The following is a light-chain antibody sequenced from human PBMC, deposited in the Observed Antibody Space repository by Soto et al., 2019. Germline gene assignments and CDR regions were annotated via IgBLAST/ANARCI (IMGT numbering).Light chain of an antibody. CDR1: SSNIGSNP. J-gene: IGLJ3*02. Sequence: QSVLTQPPSASGTPGQRITISCSGTSSNIGSNPINWYHQLPGTAPKLLIYSTNQRPSGVPGRFSGSKSGTSASLAISGLESEDDADYYCATWDDSLNGWVFGGGTKLTVL. CDR2: STN. CDR3: ATWDDSLNGWV. V-gene: IGLV1-44*01.